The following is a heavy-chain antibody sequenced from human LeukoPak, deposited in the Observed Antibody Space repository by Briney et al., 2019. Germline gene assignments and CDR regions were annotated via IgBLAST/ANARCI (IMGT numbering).Heavy chain of an antibody. Sequence: GGSLRLSCAASGFTFSSYSMNWVRQAPGKGLEWVSYISTSSITRYYADSVKGRFTISRDNAKNSLFLQMSSLRDEDTAMYYCAKDPTDCGGDCYSDYWGQGTLVTVSS. CDR1: GFTFSSYS. CDR3: AKDPTDCGGDCYSDY. D-gene: IGHD2-21*02. J-gene: IGHJ4*02. V-gene: IGHV3-48*02. CDR2: ISTSSITR.